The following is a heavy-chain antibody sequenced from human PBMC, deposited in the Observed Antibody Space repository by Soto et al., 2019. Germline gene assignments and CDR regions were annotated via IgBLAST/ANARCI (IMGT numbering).Heavy chain of an antibody. CDR2: ICCSWST. Sequence: PSETLSLTCTVSGDSVSRADSYWSWIRQPPGKGLEWIGYICCSWSTYYNPSLKSRVTISVDTSKNQFSLKLSSVTAADTAVYYCAASCVGCGGFNYYGMDVWGQGTTVT. CDR1: GDSVSRADSY. V-gene: IGHV4-31*03. D-gene: IGHD2-21*01. CDR3: AASCVGCGGFNYYGMDV. J-gene: IGHJ6*02.